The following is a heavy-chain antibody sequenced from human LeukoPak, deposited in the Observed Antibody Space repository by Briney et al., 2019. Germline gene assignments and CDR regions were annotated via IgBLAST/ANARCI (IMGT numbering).Heavy chain of an antibody. V-gene: IGHV4-39*01. CDR2: IYYTGST. Sequence: PSETLSLTCTVSGDSINRSDSYWGWIRQSPGKGLEWIGSIYYTGSTFDKPSLKSRVTISLDTSNNQFSLRVKSVTAADAALYFCARLRRPNSGYGSVDFWGQGTLVTVSS. CDR1: GDSINRSDSY. CDR3: ARLRRPNSGYGSVDF. J-gene: IGHJ4*02. D-gene: IGHD5-12*01.